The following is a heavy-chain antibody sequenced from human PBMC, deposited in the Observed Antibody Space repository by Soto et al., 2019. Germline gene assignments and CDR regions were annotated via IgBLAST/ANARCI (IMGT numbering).Heavy chain of an antibody. Sequence: GGSLRLSCAASGFTFSSYAMSWVRQAPGKGLEWVSAISGSGGSTHYADSVKGRFTISRDNSKNTLYLQMNSLRAEDTAVYYCAKSPWMTTVTIWGQGTLVTVSS. J-gene: IGHJ4*02. CDR2: ISGSGGST. CDR3: AKSPWMTTVTI. D-gene: IGHD4-4*01. CDR1: GFTFSSYA. V-gene: IGHV3-23*01.